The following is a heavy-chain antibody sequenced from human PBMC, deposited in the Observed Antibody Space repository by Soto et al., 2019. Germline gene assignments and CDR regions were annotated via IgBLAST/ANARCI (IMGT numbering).Heavy chain of an antibody. CDR1: GFTFSTYA. V-gene: IGHV3-23*01. D-gene: IGHD6-13*01. CDR3: AKGSASGVPYYFDY. Sequence: PGGSLRLSCAASGFTFSTYAMSWVRQAPGKGLEWVSAISDSGGSAYYADSVKGRFTISRDNSKNTLYLQMNSLRAEDTAVYYCAKGSASGVPYYFDYCGQGTLVTVSS. J-gene: IGHJ4*02. CDR2: ISDSGGSA.